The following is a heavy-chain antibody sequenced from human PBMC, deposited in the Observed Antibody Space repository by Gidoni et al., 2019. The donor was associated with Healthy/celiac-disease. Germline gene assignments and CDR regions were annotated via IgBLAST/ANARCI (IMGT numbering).Heavy chain of an antibody. CDR3: ARDSRRYCSSTSCPPGSAY. J-gene: IGHJ4*02. D-gene: IGHD2-2*01. CDR1: GYTFTSYG. V-gene: IGHV1-18*01. Sequence: QVQLVQSGAEVKKPGASVKVSCKASGYTFTSYGLSWVRQAPGQGLEWMGWISAYNGNTNYAQKLQGRVTMTTDTSTSTAYMELRSLRSDDTAVYYCARDSRRYCSSTSCPPGSAYWGQGTLVTVSS. CDR2: ISAYNGNT.